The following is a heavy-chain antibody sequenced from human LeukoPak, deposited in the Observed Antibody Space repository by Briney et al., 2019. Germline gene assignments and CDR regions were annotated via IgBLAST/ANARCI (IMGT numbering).Heavy chain of an antibody. V-gene: IGHV3-9*01. J-gene: IGHJ4*02. D-gene: IGHD2-2*01. CDR2: ISWNSVSI. CDR1: GFTFDDYA. Sequence: GGSLRLSCAASGFTFDDYAMHWVRQAPGKGLQWVSGISWNSVSIAYADSVKGRFTISRDNAKNSLYLEMNSLRTDDTALYYCAKDIGSTSWYLGNWGQGTLVTVSS. CDR3: AKDIGSTSWYLGN.